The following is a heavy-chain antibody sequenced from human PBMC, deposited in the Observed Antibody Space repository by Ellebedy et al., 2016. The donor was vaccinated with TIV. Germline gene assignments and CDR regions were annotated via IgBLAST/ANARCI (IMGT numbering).Heavy chain of an antibody. D-gene: IGHD1-20*01. J-gene: IGHJ5*02. V-gene: IGHV3-73*01. CDR3: TRGVTGSSKLDP. Sequence: GESLKISCAASGFTFSGSAVHWVRQASGKGLEWVGISRSNVDNYATSYAASVRGRFTVSRDESKNTAFLLINSLKTEDTAVYYCTRGVTGSSKLDPWGQGTLVTVSS. CDR1: GFTFSGSA. CDR2: SRSNVDNYAT.